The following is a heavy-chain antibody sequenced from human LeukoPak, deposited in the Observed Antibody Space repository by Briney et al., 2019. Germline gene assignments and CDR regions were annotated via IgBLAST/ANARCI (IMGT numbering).Heavy chain of an antibody. CDR2: IIPIFGTA. V-gene: IGHV1-69*01. D-gene: IGHD6-13*01. CDR3: ATRIAAAGTNWFDP. CDR1: GGTFSSYA. J-gene: IGHJ5*02. Sequence: FVKVSCKASGGTFSSYAISWVRQAPGQGLEWMGGIIPIFGTANYAQKFQGRVTITADESTSTAYMELSSLRSEDTAVYYCATRIAAAGTNWFDPWGQGTLVTVSS.